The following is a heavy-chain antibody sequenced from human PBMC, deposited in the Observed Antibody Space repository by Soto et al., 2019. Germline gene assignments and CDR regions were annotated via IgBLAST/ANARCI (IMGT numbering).Heavy chain of an antibody. CDR3: AKDIYSGYDPTINYFDY. J-gene: IGHJ4*02. V-gene: IGHV3-23*01. Sequence: GSLRLSCAASGFTFSSYAMSWVRQAPGKGLEWVSAISGSGGSTYYADSVKGRFTISRDNSKNTLYLQMNSLRAEDTAVYYCAKDIYSGYDPTINYFDYWGQGTLVTVSS. D-gene: IGHD5-12*01. CDR1: GFTFSSYA. CDR2: ISGSGGST.